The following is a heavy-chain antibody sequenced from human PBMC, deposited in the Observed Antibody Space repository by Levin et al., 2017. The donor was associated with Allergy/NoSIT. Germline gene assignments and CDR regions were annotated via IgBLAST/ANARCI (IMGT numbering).Heavy chain of an antibody. J-gene: IGHJ4*02. D-gene: IGHD1-26*01. CDR1: GFTFSSYI. CDR2: ISTSSSYI. Sequence: GESLKISCAVSGFTFSSYIMNWVRQAPGKGLEWVSSISTSSSYIYYADSVKGRFTISRDNAKNSLYLQMNSLRAEDTAVYYCARVYSGSYPFDYWGQGTLVTVSS. CDR3: ARVYSGSYPFDY. V-gene: IGHV3-21*01.